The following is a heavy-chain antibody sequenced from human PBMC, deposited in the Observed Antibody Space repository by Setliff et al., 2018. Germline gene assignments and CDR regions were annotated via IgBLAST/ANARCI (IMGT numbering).Heavy chain of an antibody. V-gene: IGHV4-34*01. CDR2: IYHSGST. D-gene: IGHD2-8*02. CDR3: TVYNTGSSKDHY. CDR1: GESISDSY. Sequence: SETLSLTCGVYGESISDSYWSWIRQHPGKGLEWIGEIYHSGSTNYNPSLKSRVTISVDTSKNQFSLKLSSVTAADTALYYCTVYNTGSSKDHYWGQGTPVTVSS. J-gene: IGHJ4*02.